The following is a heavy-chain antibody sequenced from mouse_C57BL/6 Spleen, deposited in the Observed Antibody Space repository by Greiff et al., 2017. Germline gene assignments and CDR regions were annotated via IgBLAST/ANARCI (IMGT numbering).Heavy chain of an antibody. V-gene: IGHV1-72*01. J-gene: IGHJ2*01. CDR2: IYPNSGGT. Sequence: QVQLQQPGAELVKPGASVKLSCKASGYTFTSYWMHWVKQRPGRGLAWIGRIYPNSGGTKYNENFKSKATLTADKPSSTAYMQLSILTSDDSAVYKCAREGDYSSSYDYWGQGTTLTVSS. CDR3: AREGDYSSSYDY. CDR1: GYTFTSYW. D-gene: IGHD1-1*01.